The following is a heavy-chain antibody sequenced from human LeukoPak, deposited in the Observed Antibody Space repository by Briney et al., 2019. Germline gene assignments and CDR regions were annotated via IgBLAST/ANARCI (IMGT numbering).Heavy chain of an antibody. Sequence: SETLSLTCTVSGGSISSYYWSWIRQPPGKGLEWIGYSNYRGSTDYNPSLKGRVTFSVDTSKNQFSLRLTSVTAADTAVYYCGRRTYYDTLTGYNYWYFDLWGRGTLVTVSS. CDR2: SNYRGST. J-gene: IGHJ2*01. CDR3: GRRTYYDTLTGYNYWYFDL. V-gene: IGHV4-59*01. CDR1: GGSISSYY. D-gene: IGHD3-9*01.